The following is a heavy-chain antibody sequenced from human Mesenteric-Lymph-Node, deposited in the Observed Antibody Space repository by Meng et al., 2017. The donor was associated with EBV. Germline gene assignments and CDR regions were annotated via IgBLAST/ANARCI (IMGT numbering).Heavy chain of an antibody. CDR3: ARGRVTIAVPGAFDY. J-gene: IGHJ4*02. CDR2: IYHTGST. CDR1: GGSVGRSHW. D-gene: IGHD6-19*01. Sequence: QVQLQESGPGLVKPSGXLSLTCGXSGGSVGRSHWWSWVRQPPGKGLEWIGEIYHTGSTSYNPSLRGRVTISIDNSKNQFSLKMTSVTAADTAIYYCARGRVTIAVPGAFDYWGQGTLVTVAS. V-gene: IGHV4-4*02.